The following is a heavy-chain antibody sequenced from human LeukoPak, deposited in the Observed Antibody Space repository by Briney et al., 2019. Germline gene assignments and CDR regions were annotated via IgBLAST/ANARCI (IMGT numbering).Heavy chain of an antibody. J-gene: IGHJ6*03. CDR2: ISAYNGKT. CDR3: AREIVTMVRGVIARSTQYYHLYYMDV. Sequence: ASVKVSCKASGYTFTSYGISWVRQAPGQGLEWMGWISAYNGKTNYAQKLQGRVTMTTDTSTSTAYMELRSLRSDDTAVYYCAREIVTMVRGVIARSTQYYHLYYMDVWGKGTTVTISS. D-gene: IGHD3-10*01. V-gene: IGHV1-18*01. CDR1: GYTFTSYG.